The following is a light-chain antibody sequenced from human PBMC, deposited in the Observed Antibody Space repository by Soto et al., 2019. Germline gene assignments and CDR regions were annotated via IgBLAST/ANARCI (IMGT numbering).Light chain of an antibody. CDR3: NPSYSTPWT. J-gene: IGKJ1*01. CDR2: AAS. Sequence: DIQMTQSPSSLSASVGDRVTITCRASQSISSYLHWYQQKPGKAPKLLIYAASSLQSGVPSRFSGSGSGTDFTLTISSLQHEDLAHYYSNPSYSTPWTFGQGTKVEIK. V-gene: IGKV1-39*01. CDR1: QSISSY.